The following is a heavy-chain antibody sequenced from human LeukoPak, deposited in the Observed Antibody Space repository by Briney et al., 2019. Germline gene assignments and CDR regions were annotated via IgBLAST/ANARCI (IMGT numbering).Heavy chain of an antibody. CDR1: GGSISTSSYY. V-gene: IGHV4-39*07. D-gene: IGHD6-19*01. J-gene: IGHJ4*02. CDR2: IYYSGST. CDR3: ASHHSSGWYAPFDY. Sequence: PSETLSLTCTVSGGSISTSSYYWGWIRQPPGKGLEWIGSIYYSGSTYYNPSLKSRVTISVDTSKNQFSLKLNSVTAADTAVYYCASHHSSGWYAPFDYWGQGTLVTVSS.